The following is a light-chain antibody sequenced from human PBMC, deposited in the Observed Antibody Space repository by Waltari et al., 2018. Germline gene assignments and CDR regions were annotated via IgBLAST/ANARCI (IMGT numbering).Light chain of an antibody. CDR2: GIN. V-gene: IGLV3-19*01. J-gene: IGLJ1*01. CDR3: NSRDSSGSHYV. CDR1: SLRRTY. Sequence: SSELTQDPAVSVALGQTVRITCQGDSLRRTYASWYQQKSGQAPILVSYGINNRPSGIPERFSGSSSGNSASLTITGAQAEDEADYYCNSRDSSGSHYVFGAGTKVTVL.